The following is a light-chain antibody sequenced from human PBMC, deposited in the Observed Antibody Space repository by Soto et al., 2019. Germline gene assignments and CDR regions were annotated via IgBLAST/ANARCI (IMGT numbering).Light chain of an antibody. CDR1: QSVRSS. Sequence: EILLTQSPATLSLSPGERATLSCRASQSVRSSLAWYQQKPGQAPRLLIYDASTRATGIPGRFSGSGSGTDFTRTISNLEPEDFAGDYCQQRSSWPWTFGQGAKVEIK. CDR3: QQRSSWPWT. V-gene: IGKV3-11*01. CDR2: DAS. J-gene: IGKJ1*01.